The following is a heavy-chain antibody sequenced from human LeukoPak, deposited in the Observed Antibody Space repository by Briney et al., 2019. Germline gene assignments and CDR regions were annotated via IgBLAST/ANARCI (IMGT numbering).Heavy chain of an antibody. J-gene: IGHJ6*02. CDR3: ARDASADYYYGMDV. CDR1: GYTFTNYG. V-gene: IGHV1-18*01. D-gene: IGHD3-3*01. CDR2: ISGYSGNT. Sequence: GASVKVSCKASGYTFTNYGISWVRQAPGQGLEWMGWISGYSGNTIYAQKLRGRVTMTTDTSTSTAYMDLRSLISDGTAIYYCARDASADYYYGMDVWGQGTTVTVSS.